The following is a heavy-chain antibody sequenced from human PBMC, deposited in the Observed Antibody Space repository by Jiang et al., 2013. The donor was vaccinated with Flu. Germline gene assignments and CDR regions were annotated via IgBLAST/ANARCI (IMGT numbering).Heavy chain of an antibody. CDR2: IIPILGIA. CDR1: GGTFSSYT. CDR3: ARRMDDTVVTPEEDYYYGMDV. D-gene: IGHD4-23*01. Sequence: SGAEVKKPGSSVKVSCKASGGTFSSYTISWVRQAPGQGLEWMGRIIPILGIANYAQKFQGRVTITADKSTSTAYMELSSLRSEDTAVYYCARRMDDTVVTPEEDYYYGMDVWGQGTTVTVSS. V-gene: IGHV1-69*04. J-gene: IGHJ6*02.